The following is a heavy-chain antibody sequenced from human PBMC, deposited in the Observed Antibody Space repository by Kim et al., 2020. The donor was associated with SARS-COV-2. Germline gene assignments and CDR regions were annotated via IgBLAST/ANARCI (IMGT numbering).Heavy chain of an antibody. CDR2: ISYDGSNK. CDR3: ARDQGTAMGDSKDY. J-gene: IGHJ4*02. V-gene: IGHV3-30*04. CDR1: GFTFSSYA. D-gene: IGHD5-18*01. Sequence: GRSLRLSCAASGFTFSSYAMHWVRQAPGKGLEWVAVISYDGSNKYYADSVKGRFTISRDNSKNTLYLQMNSLRAEDTAVYYCARDQGTAMGDSKDYWGQGTLVTVSS.